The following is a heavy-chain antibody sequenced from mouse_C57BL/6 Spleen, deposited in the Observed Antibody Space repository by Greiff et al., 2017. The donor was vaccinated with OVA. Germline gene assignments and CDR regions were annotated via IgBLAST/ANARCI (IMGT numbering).Heavy chain of an antibody. CDR3: ARKSSYVGGAMDY. CDR2: INPNNGGT. CDR1: GYTFTDYY. D-gene: IGHD1-1*01. Sequence: EVQLQQSGPELVKPGASVKISCKASGYTFTDYYMNWVKQSHGKSLEWIGDINPNNGGTSYNQKFKGKATLTVDKSSSTAYMELRSLTSEDSAVYYCARKSSYVGGAMDYWGQGTSVTVSS. V-gene: IGHV1-26*01. J-gene: IGHJ4*01.